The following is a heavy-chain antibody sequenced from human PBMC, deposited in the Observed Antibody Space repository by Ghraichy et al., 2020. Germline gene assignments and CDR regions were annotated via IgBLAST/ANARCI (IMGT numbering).Heavy chain of an antibody. CDR3: PSRKAAAGHDY. CDR1: GGSISSGGYS. Sequence: SETLSLTCAVSGGSISSGGYSWSWIRQPPGKGLEWIGYIYHSGSTYYNPSLKSRVTISVDRSKNQFSLKLSSVTAADTAVYYCPSRKAAAGHDYWGQGTLVTVSS. J-gene: IGHJ4*02. CDR2: IYHSGST. D-gene: IGHD6-13*01. V-gene: IGHV4-30-2*01.